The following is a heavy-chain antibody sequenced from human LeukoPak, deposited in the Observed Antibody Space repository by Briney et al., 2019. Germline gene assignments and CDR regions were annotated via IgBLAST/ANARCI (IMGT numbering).Heavy chain of an antibody. CDR3: ARGGYCSNTTCYLDY. J-gene: IGHJ4*02. Sequence: GGSLRLSCAASGFTFRSYWMSWVRQAPGKGLERVANIKKDGSEKYYVDSVKGRSIISRDNAKNSLYLQMNSLRAEDTAVYYCARGGYCSNTTCYLDYWGQGTLVTVSS. CDR2: IKKDGSEK. CDR1: GFTFRSYW. D-gene: IGHD2-2*01. V-gene: IGHV3-7*01.